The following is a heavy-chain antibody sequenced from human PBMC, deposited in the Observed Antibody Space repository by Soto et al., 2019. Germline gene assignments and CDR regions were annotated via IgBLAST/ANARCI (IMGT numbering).Heavy chain of an antibody. CDR1: WGKCIGLC. D-gene: IGHD2-2*01. J-gene: IGHJ6*01. Sequence: SEPQRHSRAVLWGKCIGLCGRRIRQQKGKGLEWIGEINHSGSTNYNPSLKSRLTISVDTSKNQFSLKLSSVTAADTAVYNCARYPVVVVPAANFGLDVWGQGTTVTVSS. CDR3: ARYPVVVVPAANFGLDV. CDR2: INHSGST. V-gene: IGHV4-34*09.